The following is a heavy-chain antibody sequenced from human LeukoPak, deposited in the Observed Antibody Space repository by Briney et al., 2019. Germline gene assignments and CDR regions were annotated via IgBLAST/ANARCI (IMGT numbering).Heavy chain of an antibody. D-gene: IGHD2-2*01. Sequence: ASVKVSCKASGYTFTGYYMHWVRQAPGQGLEWMGWINPNSGGTNYAQKFQGRVTMTRDTSISTAYMELSRLRSDDTAVYYCARDIVVVPGRGYFDYWGQGTLGTVSS. J-gene: IGHJ4*02. CDR3: ARDIVVVPGRGYFDY. CDR2: INPNSGGT. CDR1: GYTFTGYY. V-gene: IGHV1-2*02.